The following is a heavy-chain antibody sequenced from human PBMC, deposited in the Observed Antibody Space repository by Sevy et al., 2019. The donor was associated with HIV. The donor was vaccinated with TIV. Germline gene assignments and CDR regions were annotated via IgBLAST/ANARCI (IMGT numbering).Heavy chain of an antibody. D-gene: IGHD5-18*01. Sequence: GGSLRLSCAASGFTFDDYAIYWVRQAPGKGLEWVSGISWNSGSIGYADSVKGRFTISRDNAKNSLYLQMNSLRPEDTALYYCAKGYRYGLPIQYCMDVWGQGTTVTVSS. CDR3: AKGYRYGLPIQYCMDV. J-gene: IGHJ6*02. CDR2: ISWNSGSI. CDR1: GFTFDDYA. V-gene: IGHV3-9*01.